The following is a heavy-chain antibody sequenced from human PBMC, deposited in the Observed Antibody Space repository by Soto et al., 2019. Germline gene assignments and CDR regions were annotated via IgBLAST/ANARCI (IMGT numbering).Heavy chain of an antibody. V-gene: IGHV1-18*04. Sequence: QVQLVQSGAEVKKPGASVKVSCKASGYTFTNYGISWVRQAPGQGPEWMGWISGYNGNTNYAQKLQGRVTMTTDTSTTTAYMELRSLRSDDTAVYYCARKAYRHGYYYGMDVWGQGTTVTVSS. CDR1: GYTFTNYG. J-gene: IGHJ6*02. CDR2: ISGYNGNT. CDR3: ARKAYRHGYYYGMDV. D-gene: IGHD2-2*01.